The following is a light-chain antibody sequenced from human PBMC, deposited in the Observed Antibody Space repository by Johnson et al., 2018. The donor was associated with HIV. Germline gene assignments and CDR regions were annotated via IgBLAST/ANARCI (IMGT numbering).Light chain of an antibody. Sequence: QSVLTQSPSVSAAPGQKVTISCSGSSSNIGNNYVSWYQQLPGTAPKLLIYENNKRPSGIPDRFSGSKSGTSATPGITGLQSGDEADYYCGTWDLSLSAVVFGTGTKVTVL. CDR2: ENN. J-gene: IGLJ1*01. CDR1: SSNIGNNY. V-gene: IGLV1-51*02. CDR3: GTWDLSLSAVV.